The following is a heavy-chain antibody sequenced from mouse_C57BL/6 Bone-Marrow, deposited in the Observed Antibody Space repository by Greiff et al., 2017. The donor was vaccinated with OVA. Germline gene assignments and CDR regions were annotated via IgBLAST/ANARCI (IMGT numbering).Heavy chain of an antibody. J-gene: IGHJ3*01. Sequence: QVQLQQPGAELVKPGASVKVSCKASGYTFTSYWMHWVKQRPGQGLEWIGRIHPSDSDTNYNQKFKGKATLTVDKSSSTAYMQLSSLTSEDSAVYYWSIPFITTVGANRFAYWGQGTLVTVSA. CDR1: GYTFTSYW. D-gene: IGHD1-1*01. CDR2: IHPSDSDT. V-gene: IGHV1-74*01. CDR3: SIPFITTVGANRFAY.